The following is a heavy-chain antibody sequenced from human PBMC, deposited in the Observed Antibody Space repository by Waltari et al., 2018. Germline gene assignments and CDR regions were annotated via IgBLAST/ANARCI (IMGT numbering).Heavy chain of an antibody. V-gene: IGHV3-23*01. J-gene: IGHJ4*02. CDR2: INRRGYNT. CDR1: GFTFGSYS. CDR3: ARYNIWSGYYYPDY. D-gene: IGHD3-3*01. Sequence: EVQLLDSGGGLVQPGGSLRLSCVVSGFTFGSYSMSWVRQAPNNGLGCVSAINRRGYNTYYADSVKGRFTISRDNSKNTLYLQMNRLRAEDTAVYYCARYNIWSGYYYPDYWSQGTQVTVSS.